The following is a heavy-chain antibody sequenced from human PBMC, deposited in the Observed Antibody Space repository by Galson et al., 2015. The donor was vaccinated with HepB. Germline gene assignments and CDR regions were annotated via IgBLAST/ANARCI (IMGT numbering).Heavy chain of an antibody. CDR1: GFTFSSYA. V-gene: IGHV3-23*01. D-gene: IGHD3-10*01. CDR2: ISGSGGST. J-gene: IGHJ4*02. CDR3: AKDLLARYYGSGSYTYFDY. Sequence: SLRLSCAASGFTFSSYAMSWVRQAPGKGLEWVSAISGSGGSTYYADSVKGRFTISRDNSKNTLYLQMNSLRAEDTAVYYCAKDLLARYYGSGSYTYFDYWGQGTLVTVSS.